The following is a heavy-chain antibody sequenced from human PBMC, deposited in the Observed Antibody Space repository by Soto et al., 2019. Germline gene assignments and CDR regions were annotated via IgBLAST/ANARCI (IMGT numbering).Heavy chain of an antibody. Sequence: QVQLQESGPGLVKPSQTLSLTCTVSGGSISSGSYCWSWIRQHPGTGLEWIGYISYSGSTYYNPSPKSGVTIAVDTSKHLFPPIPSSVTAADPAVYYCARGVLHWGQGTLVTVSS. CDR1: GGSISSGSYC. J-gene: IGHJ4*01. CDR2: ISYSGST. V-gene: IGHV4-31*03. CDR3: ARGVLH.